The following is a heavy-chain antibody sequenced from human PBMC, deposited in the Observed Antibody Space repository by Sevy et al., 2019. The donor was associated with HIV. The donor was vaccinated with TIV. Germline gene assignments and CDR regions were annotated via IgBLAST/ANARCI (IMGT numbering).Heavy chain of an antibody. J-gene: IGHJ6*02. CDR2: IKSKTDGGTT. CDR3: TTEGITMVRGGYYYGMDV. D-gene: IGHD3-10*01. CDR1: GFTFSNAW. V-gene: IGHV3-15*07. Sequence: GGSLRLSCAASGFTFSNAWMNWVRQAPGKGLEWVGRIKSKTDGGTTDYAATVKGRFTITRDNSKNTLYLKMNSLKTDDTAVYYSTTEGITMVRGGYYYGMDVWGQGTTVTVSS.